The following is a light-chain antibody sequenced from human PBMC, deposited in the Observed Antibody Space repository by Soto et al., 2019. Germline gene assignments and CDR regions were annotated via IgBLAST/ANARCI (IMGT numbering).Light chain of an antibody. J-gene: IGKJ1*01. V-gene: IGKV1-5*03. CDR1: QSIGKH. CDR3: QQYHIYSWT. CDR2: RAS. Sequence: DIQMTHSPSFLSASVGDIVTITCRASQSIGKHLNWYQQKPGKAPKVLIYRASHLESGVPSRFSASGSGTEFSLTINSLQADDFATYYCQQYHIYSWTFGQGTKVDI.